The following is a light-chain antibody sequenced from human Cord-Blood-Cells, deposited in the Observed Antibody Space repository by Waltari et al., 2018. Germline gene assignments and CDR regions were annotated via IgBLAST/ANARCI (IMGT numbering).Light chain of an antibody. J-gene: IGLJ3*02. CDR3: SSYAGSNKV. V-gene: IGLV2-8*01. CDR1: SSDVGGYNY. CDR2: EVS. Sequence: QSALTQPPSASGSPGQSVTISCTGTSSDVGGYNYVSWYQQHPSKAPKLMIYEVSKRPAGVPDRFSGSKSGNTASLTVSGLQAEDEADYYCSSYAGSNKVFGGGTKLTVI.